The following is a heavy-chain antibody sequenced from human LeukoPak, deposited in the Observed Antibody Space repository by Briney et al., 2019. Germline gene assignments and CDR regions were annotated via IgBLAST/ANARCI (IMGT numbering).Heavy chain of an antibody. CDR2: MNPNSGNT. CDR3: ARGGVGTDFDY. V-gene: IGHV1-8*01. Sequence: EASVKVSCKASGYTFTSYDINWVRQATGQGLEWLGWMNPNSGNTGYVQKFQGRVTMTRNTSISTAYMELSSLRSEDTAVYFCARGGVGTDFDYWGQGTLVTVSS. J-gene: IGHJ4*02. CDR1: GYTFTSYD. D-gene: IGHD4-23*01.